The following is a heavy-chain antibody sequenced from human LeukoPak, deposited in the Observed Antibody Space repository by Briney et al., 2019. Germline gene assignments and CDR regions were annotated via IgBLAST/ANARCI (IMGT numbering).Heavy chain of an antibody. D-gene: IGHD3-10*01. CDR2: ISAYNGNT. Sequence: ASVKVSCKASGYTFTSYGISWVRQAPGQGLEWMGWISAYNGNTNYAQKLQGRVTMTTDTSTSTAYMELRSLRSDDTAVYYCARDLPPINMVRGVLNWFDPWGQGTLVTVSS. V-gene: IGHV1-18*01. CDR1: GYTFTSYG. J-gene: IGHJ5*02. CDR3: ARDLPPINMVRGVLNWFDP.